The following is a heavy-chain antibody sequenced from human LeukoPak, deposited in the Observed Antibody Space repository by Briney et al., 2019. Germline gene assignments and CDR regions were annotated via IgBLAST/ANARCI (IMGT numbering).Heavy chain of an antibody. CDR3: ARSITGTTGLFDY. D-gene: IGHD1-20*01. Sequence: ASVKVSCKASGYTFTSYAMHWVRQAPGQRLEWMGWINAGNGNTKYSQEFQGRVTITRDTSASTAYMELSSLRSEDMAVYYCARSITGTTGLFDYWGQGTLVTVSS. CDR2: INAGNGNT. V-gene: IGHV1-3*03. CDR1: GYTFTSYA. J-gene: IGHJ4*02.